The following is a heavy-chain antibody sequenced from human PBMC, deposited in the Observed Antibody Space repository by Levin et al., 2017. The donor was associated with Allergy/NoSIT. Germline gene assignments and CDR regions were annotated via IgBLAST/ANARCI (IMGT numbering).Heavy chain of an antibody. CDR1: GGSISSSTHY. CDR3: AREADLIGARAPFDY. Sequence: ESLKISCTVSGGSISSSTHYWAWVRQPPGKGLEWVGSIYYTGPSYYKLSLKSRVTISVDRSKNQFSLKLTSVTAADTAVYYCAREADLIGARAPFDYWGQGTLVSVSS. V-gene: IGHV4-39*07. J-gene: IGHJ4*02. CDR2: IYYTGPS. D-gene: IGHD6-6*01.